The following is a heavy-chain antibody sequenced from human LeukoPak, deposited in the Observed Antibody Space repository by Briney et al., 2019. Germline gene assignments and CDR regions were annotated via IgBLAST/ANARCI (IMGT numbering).Heavy chain of an antibody. CDR1: GFTFDDYA. CDR2: ISWNSGSI. V-gene: IGHV3-9*01. J-gene: IGHJ2*01. D-gene: IGHD3-3*01. Sequence: TGGSLRLSCAASGFTFDDYAMHWVRHAPGKGLEWVSGISWNSGSIGYADSVKGRFTISRDNAKNSLYLQMNSLRAEDTAVYYCASGQGWHFDLWGRGTLVTVSS. CDR3: ASGQGWHFDL.